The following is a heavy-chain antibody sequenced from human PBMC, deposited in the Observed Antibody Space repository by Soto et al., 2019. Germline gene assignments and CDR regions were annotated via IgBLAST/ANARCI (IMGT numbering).Heavy chain of an antibody. CDR2: IGTAGDT. V-gene: IGHV3-13*01. J-gene: IGHJ4*02. Sequence: SLRLSCAASGFTFSSYDMHWVRQATGKGLEWVSAIGTAGDTYYPGSVKGRFTISRENAKNSLYLQMNSLRAEDTAVYYCARAHLGYSYGYNPVDYWGQGTLVTVSS. CDR1: GFTFSSYD. D-gene: IGHD5-18*01. CDR3: ARAHLGYSYGYNPVDY.